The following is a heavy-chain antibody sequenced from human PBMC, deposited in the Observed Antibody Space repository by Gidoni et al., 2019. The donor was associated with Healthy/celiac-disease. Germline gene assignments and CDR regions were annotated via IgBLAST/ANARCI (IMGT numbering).Heavy chain of an antibody. V-gene: IGHV3-30*18. Sequence: QVQLVESGGGVVQPGRSLRLSCAASGFNFSSYGMHWVRQAPGKGLEWVAVISYDGSNKYYTDSVKGRFTISRDNSKNTLSLQMNSLRAEDTAVYYCAKEDVGATFDYWGQGTLVTVSS. D-gene: IGHD1-26*01. CDR1: GFNFSSYG. CDR2: ISYDGSNK. CDR3: AKEDVGATFDY. J-gene: IGHJ4*02.